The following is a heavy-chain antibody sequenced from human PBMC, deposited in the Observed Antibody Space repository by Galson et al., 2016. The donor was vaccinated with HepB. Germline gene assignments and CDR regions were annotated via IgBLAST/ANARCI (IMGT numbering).Heavy chain of an antibody. CDR3: VKDQHDSSGYYFGVDY. CDR1: GFTVSSNY. J-gene: IGHJ4*02. D-gene: IGHD3-22*01. CDR2: IHSGGTT. V-gene: IGHV3-53*01. Sequence: SLRLSCAASGFTVSSNYMSWVRQAPGKGLEWVSIIHSGGTTYYADSVKGRFAISRDNSKNTLYLQMNSLRADDTAVYYCVKDQHDSSGYYFGVDYWGQGTLVTVSS.